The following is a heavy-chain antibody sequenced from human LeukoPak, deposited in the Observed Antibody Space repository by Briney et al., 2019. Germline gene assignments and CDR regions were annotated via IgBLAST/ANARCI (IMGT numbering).Heavy chain of an antibody. D-gene: IGHD2-15*01. J-gene: IGHJ4*02. Sequence: GGSLRLSCAASGFTFSIYAMSWVRQAPGKGLEWVSAISGSCDSTYYADSVKGRFTISRDNSKNTLYLQMNSLRAEDTAVYYCAKGEVVVGGFDYWGQGTLVTVSS. V-gene: IGHV3-23*01. CDR2: ISGSCDST. CDR1: GFTFSIYA. CDR3: AKGEVVVGGFDY.